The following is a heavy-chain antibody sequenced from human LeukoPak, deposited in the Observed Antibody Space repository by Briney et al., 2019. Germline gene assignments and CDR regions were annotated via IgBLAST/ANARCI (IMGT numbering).Heavy chain of an antibody. CDR1: GFTFSGFS. CDR2: VTNSGGRT. D-gene: IGHD1-26*01. CDR3: AKTMGAIDHDY. Sequence: GGSLRLSCAASGFTFSGFSMTWVRQAPGKGLEWVSTVTNSGGRTYYADSVKGRFTNSRDNSKNTLYLQMNSLRADDTAVYFCAKTMGAIDHDYWGQGTLVTVSS. J-gene: IGHJ4*02. V-gene: IGHV3-23*01.